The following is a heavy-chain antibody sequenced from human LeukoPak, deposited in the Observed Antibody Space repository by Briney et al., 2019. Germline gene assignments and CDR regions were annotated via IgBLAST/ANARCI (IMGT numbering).Heavy chain of an antibody. CDR1: GFTFSSNY. CDR2: IYSGGST. D-gene: IGHD6-19*01. J-gene: IGHJ4*02. Sequence: PGGSLRLSCAASGFTFSSNYMSWVRQAPGKGLEWVSVIYSGGSTYYTDSVKGRFTISRDNSKNTLYLQMNSLRAEDTAVYYCARDTGIAVAGSNYWGQGTLVTVSS. CDR3: ARDTGIAVAGSNY. V-gene: IGHV3-53*01.